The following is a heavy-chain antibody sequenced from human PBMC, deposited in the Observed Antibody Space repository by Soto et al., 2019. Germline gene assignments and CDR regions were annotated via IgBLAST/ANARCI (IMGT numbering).Heavy chain of an antibody. CDR3: VHKGAGDRILDY. D-gene: IGHD3-16*01. CDR1: GFSLSTSGVG. J-gene: IGHJ4*02. CDR2: IYWDDYK. Sequence: QITLKESGPALVKPTQTLTLTCTFSGFSLSTSGVGVGWIRQPPGEALEWLALIYWDDYKHFIPSLESRLTIPKDTSKNQVVITTTNMDPVDTATYYCVHKGAGDRILDYWGQGTLVTVSS. V-gene: IGHV2-5*02.